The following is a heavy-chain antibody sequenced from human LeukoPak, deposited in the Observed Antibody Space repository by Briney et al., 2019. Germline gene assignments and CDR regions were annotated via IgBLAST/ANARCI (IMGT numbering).Heavy chain of an antibody. D-gene: IGHD6-19*01. CDR3: AKDIVREQWLVGGWFDP. V-gene: IGHV3-11*01. Sequence: PGGSLRLSCAASGFTFSDYYMSWIRQAPGKGLEWVSYISSSGSTIYYADSVKGRFTISRDNAKNSLYLQMSSLRAEDTALYYCAKDIVREQWLVGGWFDPWGQGTLVTVSS. J-gene: IGHJ5*02. CDR1: GFTFSDYY. CDR2: ISSSGSTI.